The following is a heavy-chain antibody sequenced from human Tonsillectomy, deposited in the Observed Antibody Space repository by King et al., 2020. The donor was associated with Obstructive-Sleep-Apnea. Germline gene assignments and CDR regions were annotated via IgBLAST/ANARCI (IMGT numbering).Heavy chain of an antibody. CDR1: GFTFSDYW. CDR3: AKGSYHHDY. J-gene: IGHJ4*02. CDR2: IKQDGSEK. D-gene: IGHD3-16*01. V-gene: IGHV3-7*01. Sequence: VQLVESGGGLVQSGGSLRLSCAASGFTFSDYWMTWVRQAPGKGLEWVANIKQDGSEKYYVDSVKGRFTISRDNADNSLSLQMDSLRAEDTAVYYCAKGSYHHDYWGQGTLVTVSS.